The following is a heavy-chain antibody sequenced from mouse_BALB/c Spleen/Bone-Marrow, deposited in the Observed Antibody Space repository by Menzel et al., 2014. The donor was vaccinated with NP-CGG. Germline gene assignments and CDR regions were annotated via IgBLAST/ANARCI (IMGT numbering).Heavy chain of an antibody. V-gene: IGHV1S81*02. J-gene: IGHJ3*01. CDR2: INPSNGGA. CDR3: TTSRGYNWFAY. Sequence: VKLVESGAEVVKPGASVKLSCKASGYTFTSYYMYWVKQMPGQGLEWIGEINPSNGGADFNEKFKIKATLTVDKSSSTAYMQLSSLTSEDSAVYYCTTSRGYNWFAYWGQGTLVTVSA. D-gene: IGHD2-2*01. CDR1: GYTFTSYY.